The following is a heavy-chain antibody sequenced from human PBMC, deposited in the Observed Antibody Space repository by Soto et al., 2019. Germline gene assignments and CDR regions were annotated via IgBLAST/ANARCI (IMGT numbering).Heavy chain of an antibody. J-gene: IGHJ6*02. CDR1: GFSLSTSGMC. V-gene: IGHV2-70*01. CDR3: ARIRVVDTAMVPSQRYYYYGMDV. Sequence: PTLVNPTQTLTLTCTFSGFSLSTSGMCVSWIRQPPGKALEWLALIDWDDDKYYSTSLKTRLTISKDTSKNQVVLTMTNMDPVDTATYYCARIRVVDTAMVPSQRYYYYGMDVWGQGTTVTVSS. D-gene: IGHD5-18*01. CDR2: IDWDDDK.